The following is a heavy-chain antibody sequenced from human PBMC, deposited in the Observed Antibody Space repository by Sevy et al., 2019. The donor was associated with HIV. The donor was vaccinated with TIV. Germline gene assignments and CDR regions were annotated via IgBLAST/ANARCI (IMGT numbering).Heavy chain of an antibody. V-gene: IGHV3-21*01. CDR1: GFTFSSYGLSSYS. D-gene: IGHD1-26*01. Sequence: GGSLRLSCAASGFTFSSYGLSSYSMNWGRQAPGKGLEWVASISSSSSYIFYADSLKGRFTISRDNAKKSVYLQMNSLSAEDTAVYYCARARGVGTSSYGMDVWGQGTTVTVSS. J-gene: IGHJ6*02. CDR2: ISSSSSYI. CDR3: ARARGVGTSSYGMDV.